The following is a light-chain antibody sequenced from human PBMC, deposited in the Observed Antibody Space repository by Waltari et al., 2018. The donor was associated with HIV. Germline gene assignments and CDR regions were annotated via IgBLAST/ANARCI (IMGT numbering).Light chain of an antibody. CDR1: HNIATY. Sequence: DILMTKSPASLSASLGDRVTMTCRSSHNIATYVNWYQQRPGKPPSLLIYSASSLLIGVPLRFTGAGSGRLFTLTINRLQPEDFASYYCQQASAHPLTFGGGT. CDR3: QQASAHPLT. J-gene: IGKJ4*01. V-gene: IGKV1-39*01. CDR2: SAS.